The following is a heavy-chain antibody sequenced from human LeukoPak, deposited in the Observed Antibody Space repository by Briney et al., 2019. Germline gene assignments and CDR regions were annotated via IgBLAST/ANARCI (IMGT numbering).Heavy chain of an antibody. J-gene: IGHJ6*02. CDR3: ARDVYYGSGGYGLDV. V-gene: IGHV4-59*01. CDR2: IHYSGST. D-gene: IGHD3-10*01. CDR1: GGSISSYY. Sequence: SETLSLTCTVSGGSISSYYWSWIRQSPGKGLEWIEYIHYSGSTNYNPSLKSRVTISVDTSKNQFSLKLRSVTAADTAVYYCARDVYYGSGGYGLDVWGQGTTATVSS.